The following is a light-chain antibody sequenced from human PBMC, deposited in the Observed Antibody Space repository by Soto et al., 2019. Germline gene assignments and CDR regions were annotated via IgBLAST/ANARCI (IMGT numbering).Light chain of an antibody. J-gene: IGLJ2*01. CDR3: SSYTSSIL. CDR1: SSDVGGYNY. CDR2: DVS. Sequence: QSVLTQPASVSGSPGQSITISCTGTSSDVGGYNYVSWYQQHPGKAPKLLIYDVSNRPSGVYNRFSGSKSGNTASLTISGLQAEDDADYYCSSYTSSILFGGGTKLTVL. V-gene: IGLV2-14*01.